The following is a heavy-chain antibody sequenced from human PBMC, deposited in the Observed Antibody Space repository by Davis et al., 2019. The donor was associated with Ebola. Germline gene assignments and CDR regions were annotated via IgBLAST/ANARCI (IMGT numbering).Heavy chain of an antibody. D-gene: IGHD3-3*01. Sequence: GESLKISCAASGFTFSSYWMSWVRQAPGKGLEWVANIKQDGSEKYYVDSVKGRLTISRDNAKNSLYLQMNSLRAEDTAVYYCARYYYDFWSGYHNWYFDLWGRGTLVTVSS. CDR1: GFTFSSYW. J-gene: IGHJ2*01. V-gene: IGHV3-7*01. CDR2: IKQDGSEK. CDR3: ARYYYDFWSGYHNWYFDL.